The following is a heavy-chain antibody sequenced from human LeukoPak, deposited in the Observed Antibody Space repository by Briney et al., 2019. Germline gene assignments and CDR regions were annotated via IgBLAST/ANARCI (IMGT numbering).Heavy chain of an antibody. J-gene: IGHJ6*02. CDR3: ARDQAWNRPYYYYGMDV. CDR2: ISYDGSNK. V-gene: IGHV3-30-3*01. Sequence: GRSLRLSCAASGFTFSSYAMHWVRQAPGKGLEWVAVISYDGSNKYYADSVKGRFTISRDNSKNTLYLQMNSLRAEDTAVYYRARDQAWNRPYYYYGMDVWGQGTTVTVSS. D-gene: IGHD1-1*01. CDR1: GFTFSSYA.